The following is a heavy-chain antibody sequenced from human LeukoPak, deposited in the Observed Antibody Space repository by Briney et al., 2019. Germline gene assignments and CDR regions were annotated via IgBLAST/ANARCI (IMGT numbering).Heavy chain of an antibody. Sequence: SETLSLTCTVSGYSISSGYYWGWIRQPPGKGLEWIGSIYHSGSTYYNPSLKSRVTISVDTSKNHFSLKLTSVTAADTAVYYCAKEAVSGPFHYWGQGTLVTVSS. D-gene: IGHD6-19*01. CDR1: GYSISSGYY. J-gene: IGHJ4*02. CDR2: IYHSGST. CDR3: AKEAVSGPFHY. V-gene: IGHV4-38-2*02.